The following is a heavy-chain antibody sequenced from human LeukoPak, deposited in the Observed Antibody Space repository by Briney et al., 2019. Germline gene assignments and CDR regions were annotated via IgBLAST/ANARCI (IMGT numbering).Heavy chain of an antibody. CDR2: ISAGGENT. V-gene: IGHV3-23*01. J-gene: IGHJ4*02. CDR1: GFTFTSYA. CDR3: ASSPDSSGYRGYFDY. Sequence: GESLRLSCAASGFTFTSYAMSWVRQAPGKGLEWVSGISAGGENTDYADSVKGRFTISRDNSKNTLYLQTSNLRTEDTAVYYCASSPDSSGYRGYFDYWGQGSPVTVSS. D-gene: IGHD3-22*01.